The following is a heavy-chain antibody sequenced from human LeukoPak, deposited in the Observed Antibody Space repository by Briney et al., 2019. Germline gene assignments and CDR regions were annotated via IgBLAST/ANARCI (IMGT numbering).Heavy chain of an antibody. J-gene: IGHJ4*02. CDR1: GFTVSSYS. CDR2: ISSSSSTI. CDR3: ARGGRRF. V-gene: IGHV3-48*01. D-gene: IGHD3-16*01. Sequence: GGSLRLSCAASGFTVSSYSMNWVRQAPGKGLEWVSYISSSSSTIYYADSVKGRFTISRDNAKNSLYLQMNSLRGEDTAVCYCARGGRRFWGQGTLVTVSS.